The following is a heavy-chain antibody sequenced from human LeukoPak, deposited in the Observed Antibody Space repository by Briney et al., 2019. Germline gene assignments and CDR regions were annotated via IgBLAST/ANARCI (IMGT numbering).Heavy chain of an antibody. D-gene: IGHD5-12*01. V-gene: IGHV3-73*01. CDR1: GFTFSDSA. Sequence: PGGSLRLSCAASGFTFSDSAMHWVRLAPGKGLEWVGRISSKENNYATGYAASVKGRFTISRDDSKSTAYLQMSNLKTEDTAVYYCTRGRRGGYDVGVFDIWGQGTMVTISS. J-gene: IGHJ3*02. CDR2: ISSKENNYAT. CDR3: TRGRRGGYDVGVFDI.